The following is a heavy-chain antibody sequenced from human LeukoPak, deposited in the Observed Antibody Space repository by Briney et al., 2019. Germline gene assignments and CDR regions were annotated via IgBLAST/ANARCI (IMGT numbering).Heavy chain of an antibody. V-gene: IGHV4-61*05. CDR3: ARQRSDILDAFDI. CDR2: ISYSGST. CDR1: SGSISSASYY. J-gene: IGHJ3*02. Sequence: SETLSLTCTVSSGSISSASYYWGWIRQPPGKGLEWIGDISYSGSTHYNPSLKSRVTISTDTSKNQFSLSLSSVTAADTAVYYCARQRSDILDAFDIWGQGTMVTVSS. D-gene: IGHD3-9*01.